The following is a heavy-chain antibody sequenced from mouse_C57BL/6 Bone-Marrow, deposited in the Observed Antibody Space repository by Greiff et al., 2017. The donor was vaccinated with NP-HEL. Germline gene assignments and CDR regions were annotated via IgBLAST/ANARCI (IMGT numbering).Heavy chain of an antibody. Sequence: EVQLQQSGGGLVQPGGSLKLSCAASGFTFSDYYMYWVRQTPEKRLEWVAYISNGGGSTYYPDTVKGRFTISRDNAKNTLYLQMSRLKSEDTAMYYCARHELAYGSSIDYWGQGTTLTVSS. J-gene: IGHJ2*01. V-gene: IGHV5-12*01. CDR3: ARHELAYGSSIDY. CDR2: ISNGGGST. D-gene: IGHD1-1*01. CDR1: GFTFSDYY.